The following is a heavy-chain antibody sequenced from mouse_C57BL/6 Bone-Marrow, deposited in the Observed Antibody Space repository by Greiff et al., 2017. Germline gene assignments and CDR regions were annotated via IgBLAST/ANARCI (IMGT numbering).Heavy chain of an antibody. CDR3: AREYYYGSSYWYFDV. CDR2: IDPSDSET. V-gene: IGHV1-52*01. Sequence: QVQLQQPGAELVRPGSSVKLSCKASGYTFTSYWMHWVKQRPIQGLEWIGNIDPSDSETHYNQKFKDKATLTVDKSSSTAYMQLSSLTSEDSAVYYFAREYYYGSSYWYFDVWGTGTTVTVSS. J-gene: IGHJ1*03. D-gene: IGHD1-1*01. CDR1: GYTFTSYW.